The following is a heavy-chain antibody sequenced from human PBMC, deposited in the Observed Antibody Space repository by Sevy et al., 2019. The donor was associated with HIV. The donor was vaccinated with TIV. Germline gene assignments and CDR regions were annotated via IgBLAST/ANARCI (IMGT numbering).Heavy chain of an antibody. J-gene: IGHJ1*01. V-gene: IGHV1-2*06. D-gene: IGHD3-3*01. CDR1: GNTFTVYY. CDR2: MNTNSGGT. Sequence: ASLKVSCKASGNTFTVYYIHWVRQAPGQGLEWMGRMNTNSGGTNYAQKFQGRVTMTSDTSISTAYMELSRLRSDESAVDYCARVITMFGPSGAFHHWGQGTLVTVSS. CDR3: ARVITMFGPSGAFHH.